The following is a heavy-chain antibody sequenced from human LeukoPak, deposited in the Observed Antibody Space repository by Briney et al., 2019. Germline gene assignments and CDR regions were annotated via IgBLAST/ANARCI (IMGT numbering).Heavy chain of an antibody. V-gene: IGHV3-74*01. J-gene: IGHJ4*02. CDR2: INPDGRST. D-gene: IGHD6-19*01. CDR1: GFRFNTYW. CDR3: AKVDGTGNSVFDY. Sequence: PGGSPRLSCAASGFRFNTYWMHWVRHAPGKGLVWVSRINPDGRSTDYANSVKGRFTISRDNAKNTLYLQMNSLRVEDTATYYCAKVDGTGNSVFDYWGQGTLVPVSS.